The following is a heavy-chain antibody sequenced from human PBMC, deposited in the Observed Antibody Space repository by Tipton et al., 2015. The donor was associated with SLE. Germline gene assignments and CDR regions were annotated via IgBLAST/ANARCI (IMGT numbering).Heavy chain of an antibody. CDR2: ISHSGST. J-gene: IGHJ6*03. D-gene: IGHD3-3*01. Sequence: TLSLTCAVYGGSFRDYYWSWIRQPPGKGLEWIGEISHSGSTNHNPSLKSRVTMSVDTSKNQFSLKLSSVSAADTAVYYCGRVQGDFWSDDALYYMDVWGQGTTVTVSS. CDR1: GGSFRDYY. CDR3: GRVQGDFWSDDALYYMDV. V-gene: IGHV4-34*01.